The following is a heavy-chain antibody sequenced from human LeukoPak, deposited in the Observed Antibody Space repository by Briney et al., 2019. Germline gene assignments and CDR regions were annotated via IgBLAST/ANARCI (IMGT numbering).Heavy chain of an antibody. V-gene: IGHV1-18*01. Sequence: ASVKVSCKASGYTFTSYGISWVRQAPGQGLEWMGWISAYNGNTNYAQKLQGRVTMTRDTSTSTAYMDLRSLRSDDTAVYYCARDLKGYSYGPLGYFDLWGRGTLVTVSS. CDR3: ARDLKGYSYGPLGYFDL. J-gene: IGHJ2*01. CDR1: GYTFTSYG. CDR2: ISAYNGNT. D-gene: IGHD5-18*01.